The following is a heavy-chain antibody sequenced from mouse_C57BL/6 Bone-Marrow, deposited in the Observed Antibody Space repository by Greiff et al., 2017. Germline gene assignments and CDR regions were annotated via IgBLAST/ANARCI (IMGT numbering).Heavy chain of an antibody. CDR2: INPGSGGT. V-gene: IGHV1-54*01. CDR3: ARGYSGFFAY. CDR1: GYAFTNYL. J-gene: IGHJ3*01. D-gene: IGHD2-3*01. Sequence: VQLQQSGAELVRPGTSVKVSCKASGYAFTNYLIEWVKQRPGQGLEWIGVINPGSGGTNYNEKFKGKATLTADKSSSTAYMQLSSLTSEDSAVXFCARGYSGFFAYWGQGTLVTVSA.